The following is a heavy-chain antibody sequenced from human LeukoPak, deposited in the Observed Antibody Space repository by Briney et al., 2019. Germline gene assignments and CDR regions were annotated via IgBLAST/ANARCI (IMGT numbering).Heavy chain of an antibody. V-gene: IGHV3-33*08. CDR1: GFTFSSYA. Sequence: PGGSLRLSCAASGFTFSSYAMSWVRQAPGKGLEWVAVIWYDGSQRYYADSVKGRFIISRDNSKKTVYLQMNSLRAEDAAVYYCASDGLRYPLDWGRGTLVTVSS. CDR3: ASDGLRYPLD. J-gene: IGHJ4*02. CDR2: IWYDGSQR. D-gene: IGHD3-9*01.